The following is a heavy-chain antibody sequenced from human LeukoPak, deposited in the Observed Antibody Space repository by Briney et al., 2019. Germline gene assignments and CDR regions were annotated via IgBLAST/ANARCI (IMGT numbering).Heavy chain of an antibody. V-gene: IGHV3-30*02. CDR3: AKPAMVGGSGYYHLDV. CDR2: IPYDGSNK. Sequence: PGGSLRLSCAVSGFTFNNFGMHWVRQAPGRWLEWVAFIPYDGSNKYYVDSVKGRFTISRVNSKKRLYLQMSSLRPEDTAIYFCAKPAMVGGSGYYHLDVLGIGNTVAVSS. CDR1: GFTFNNFG. D-gene: IGHD2-15*01. J-gene: IGHJ6*03.